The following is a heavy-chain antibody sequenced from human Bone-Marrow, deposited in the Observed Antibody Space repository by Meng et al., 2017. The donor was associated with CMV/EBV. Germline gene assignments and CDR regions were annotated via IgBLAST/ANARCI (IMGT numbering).Heavy chain of an antibody. D-gene: IGHD2-2*01. CDR1: GGSISSSSYY. V-gene: IGHV4-39*07. Sequence: SETLSLTCPVSGGSISSSSYYWGWIRQPPGKGLEWIGSIYYSGSTYYNPSLKSRVTISVDTSKNQFSLKLSSVTAADTAVYYCARAGVPAATDAFDIWGQGTMVTVSS. CDR2: IYYSGST. J-gene: IGHJ3*02. CDR3: ARAGVPAATDAFDI.